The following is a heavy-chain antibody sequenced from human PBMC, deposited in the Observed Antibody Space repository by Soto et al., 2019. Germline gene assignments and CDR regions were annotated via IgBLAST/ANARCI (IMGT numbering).Heavy chain of an antibody. CDR2: ISAINGNK. Sequence: ASVKISCKASGYTFISYCISWVRQAPGQGLEWMGWISAINGNKNYVQKFQGRVTMTTDTSTSTAYMELRSLRSDDTAVYYCARDAIATIDYWGQGTLVPVS. D-gene: IGHD2-2*02. J-gene: IGHJ4*02. CDR1: GYTFISYC. V-gene: IGHV1-18*01. CDR3: ARDAIATIDY.